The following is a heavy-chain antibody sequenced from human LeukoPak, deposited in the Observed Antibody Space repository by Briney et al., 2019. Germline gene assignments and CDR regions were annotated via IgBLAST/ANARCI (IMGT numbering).Heavy chain of an antibody. V-gene: IGHV4-61*01. CDR3: ARDVGKQWLTTYYYYGMDV. CDR2: IYYSGST. CDR1: GDSVSSDSYY. J-gene: IGHJ6*02. Sequence: SETLSLTCSVSGDSVSSDSYYWSWIRQPPGKGLEWIGYIYYSGSTNYNPSLKSRVTISVDTSKNQFSLKLSSVTAADTAVYYCARDVGKQWLTTYYYYGMDVWGQGTTVTVSS. D-gene: IGHD6-19*01.